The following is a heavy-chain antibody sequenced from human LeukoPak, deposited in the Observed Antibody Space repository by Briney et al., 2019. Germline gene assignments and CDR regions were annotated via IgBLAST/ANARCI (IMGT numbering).Heavy chain of an antibody. J-gene: IGHJ5*02. Sequence: GGSLRLSCVASGFTFSNYGMNWVRQAPGKGLEWFSYISSGSSTIDYADSVKGRFTISRDNAKNSLYLQMNSLRAEDTAVYYCAREGQQLRTSLNWFDPWGQGTLVTVSS. D-gene: IGHD6-13*01. CDR2: ISSGSSTI. V-gene: IGHV3-48*01. CDR1: GFTFSNYG. CDR3: AREGQQLRTSLNWFDP.